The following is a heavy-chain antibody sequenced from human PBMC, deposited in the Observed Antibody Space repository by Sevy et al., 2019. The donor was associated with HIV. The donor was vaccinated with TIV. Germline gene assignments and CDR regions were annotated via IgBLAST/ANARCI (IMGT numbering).Heavy chain of an antibody. D-gene: IGHD2-15*01. CDR1: GFTFSDYY. CDR3: AGVQVAASGDFDY. J-gene: IGHJ4*02. Sequence: GGSLRLSCAASGFTFSDYYMSWIRQAPGKGLEWVSYISSSGSTIYYADSVKGRFTISGDNAKNSLYLQMNSLRAEDTAVYYCAGVQVAASGDFDYWGQGTLVTVSS. V-gene: IGHV3-11*01. CDR2: ISSSGSTI.